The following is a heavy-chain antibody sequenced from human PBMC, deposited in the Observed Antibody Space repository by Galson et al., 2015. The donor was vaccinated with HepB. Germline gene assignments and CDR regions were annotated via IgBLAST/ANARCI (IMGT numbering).Heavy chain of an antibody. CDR2: FDPEDGET. D-gene: IGHD6-13*01. Sequence: SVKVSCKVSGYTLTELSMHWVRQAPGKGLEWMGGFDPEDGETIYAQKFQGRVTMTEDTSTDTAYMELSSLRSEDTAVYYCATGPYSSSSAYWNWFDPWGQGTLVTVSS. V-gene: IGHV1-24*01. CDR1: GYTLTELS. CDR3: ATGPYSSSSAYWNWFDP. J-gene: IGHJ5*02.